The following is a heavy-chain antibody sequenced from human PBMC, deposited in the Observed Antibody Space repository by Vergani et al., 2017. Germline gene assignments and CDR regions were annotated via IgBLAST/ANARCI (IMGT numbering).Heavy chain of an antibody. V-gene: IGHV1-24*01. J-gene: IGHJ4*02. CDR2: FDPEDGET. CDR3: ATVKAGDSSSWNTLYYFDY. Sequence: QVQLVQSGAEVKKPGSSVKVSCKVSGYTLTELSMHWVRQAPGKGLEWMGGFDPEDGETNYEQKFQGRVPMTEDTSTDTANMELSSLRSEDTAVYYCATVKAGDSSSWNTLYYFDYWGQGTLVTVSS. CDR1: GYTLTELS. D-gene: IGHD6-13*01.